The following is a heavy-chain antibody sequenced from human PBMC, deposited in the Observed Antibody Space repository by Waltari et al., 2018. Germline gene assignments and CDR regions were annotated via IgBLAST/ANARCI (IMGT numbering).Heavy chain of an antibody. CDR1: GFSLSHFG. Sequence: QVQLAESGGGVVQPGMSLRLSCAASGFSLSHFGMHWVRQAPGKGLEWVALASFDGSTTYYADSVRGRFTISRDNSKNTLYLDINTLRVDDTAIYYCAKDAFGNTYLDHWGQGTLVTVSS. V-gene: IGHV3-30*18. CDR2: ASFDGSTT. J-gene: IGHJ5*02. D-gene: IGHD3-10*01. CDR3: AKDAFGNTYLDH.